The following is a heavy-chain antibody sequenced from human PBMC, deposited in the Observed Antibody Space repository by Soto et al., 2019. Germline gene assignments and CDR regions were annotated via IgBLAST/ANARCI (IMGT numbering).Heavy chain of an antibody. CDR3: AIVHGDSGGNWFDP. V-gene: IGHV4-34*01. D-gene: IGHD4-17*01. J-gene: IGHJ5*02. CDR2: ISHTGNT. CDR1: GGSFPGDY. Sequence: QVQLQQSGSRLVKPSETLSLTCGAFGGSFPGDYWSWIRQPPGQGLEWIGEISHTGNTNYNPSLRSRVNISLDTSKNQVSLALKSVTAADTAMFYCAIVHGDSGGNWFDPWGQGTLVIVSS.